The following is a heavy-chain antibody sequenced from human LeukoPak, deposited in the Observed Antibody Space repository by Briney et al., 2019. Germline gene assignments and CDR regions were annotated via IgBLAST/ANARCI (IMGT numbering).Heavy chain of an antibody. CDR3: ARTATDAFDI. J-gene: IGHJ3*02. Sequence: PGGSLRLSCAASGFTFSSYTMNWVRQAPGKGLEWVSSFSRSGPYVYYADSVKGRFTISRDNAKNTLYLQMNSLRAEDTAVYYCARTATDAFDIWGQGTMVTVSS. CDR1: GFTFSSYT. CDR2: FSRSGPYV. D-gene: IGHD2-21*02. V-gene: IGHV3-21*01.